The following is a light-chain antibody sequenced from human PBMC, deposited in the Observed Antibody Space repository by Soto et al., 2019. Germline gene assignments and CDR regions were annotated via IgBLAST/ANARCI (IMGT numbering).Light chain of an antibody. Sequence: QSALSQPPSASGYPGQSGTISCTGSKSAIGLYPFVSWYPHHPGKPPRLIIYALVPPPSALPARFSGSTSGNTASLTLSGLQAADEADYFCKSYAGTNTYVFRSGTKVTVL. J-gene: IGLJ1*01. CDR2: ALV. V-gene: IGLV2-8*01. CDR1: KSAIGLYPF. CDR3: KSYAGTNTYV.